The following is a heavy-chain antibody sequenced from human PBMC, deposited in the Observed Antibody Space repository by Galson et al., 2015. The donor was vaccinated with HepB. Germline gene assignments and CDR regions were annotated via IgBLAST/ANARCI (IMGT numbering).Heavy chain of an antibody. CDR1: GFTFSSYG. Sequence: SLRLSCAASGFTFSSYGMHWVRQAPGKGLEWVAVIWYDGGNKYYADSVKGRFTISRDNSKNTLYLQMNSLRAEDTAVYYCARVHGDYVFWYFDLWGRGTLVTVSS. D-gene: IGHD4-17*01. V-gene: IGHV3-33*01. CDR2: IWYDGGNK. J-gene: IGHJ2*01. CDR3: ARVHGDYVFWYFDL.